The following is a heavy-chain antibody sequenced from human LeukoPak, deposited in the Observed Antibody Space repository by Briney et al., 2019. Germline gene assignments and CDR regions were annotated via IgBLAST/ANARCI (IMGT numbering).Heavy chain of an antibody. CDR2: IHYSGTT. V-gene: IGHV4-39*07. CDR1: GGSISSYY. J-gene: IGHJ2*01. D-gene: IGHD2-8*01. CDR3: AMYPHYWYFDL. Sequence: SETLSLTCTVSGGSISSYYWSWIRQPPGKGLEWIGSIHYSGTTYYNPSLKSRVTISVDTSKNQFSLKLSSVTAADTAVYYCAMYPHYWYFDLWGRGTLVTVSS.